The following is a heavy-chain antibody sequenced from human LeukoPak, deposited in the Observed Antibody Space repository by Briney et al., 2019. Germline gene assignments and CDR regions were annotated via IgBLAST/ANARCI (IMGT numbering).Heavy chain of an antibody. D-gene: IGHD3-22*01. Sequence: PGGSLRLSCEASGFTFSTYVVNWVRQAPGKGLEWVSTISGSGGSTYYADSVKGRFTISRDNSKNTLYLQMNSLRAEDTAVYYCAKAPTVNYYYDSSSPGGFPYWGQGTLVTVSS. J-gene: IGHJ4*02. CDR1: GFTFSTYV. CDR2: ISGSGGST. V-gene: IGHV3-23*01. CDR3: AKAPTVNYYYDSSSPGGFPY.